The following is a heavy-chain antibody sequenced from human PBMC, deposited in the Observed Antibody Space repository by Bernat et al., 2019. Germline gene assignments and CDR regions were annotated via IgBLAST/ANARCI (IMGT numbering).Heavy chain of an antibody. D-gene: IGHD5-18*01. V-gene: IGHV3-53*02. J-gene: IGHJ4*02. CDR1: GFTVSSNY. CDR3: ARDRGYSYGYIGFDY. CDR2: IYSGGST. Sequence: EVQLVETGGGLIQPGGSLRLSCAASGFTVSSNYMSWVRQAPGKGLEWVSVIYSGGSTYYAESVKGRFTISRDNSKNTLYPQMNSLRAEDTAVYYCARDRGYSYGYIGFDYWGEGTVVTVSP.